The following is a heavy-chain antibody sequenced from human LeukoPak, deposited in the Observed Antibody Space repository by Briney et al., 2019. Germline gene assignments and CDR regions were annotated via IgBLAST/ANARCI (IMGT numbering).Heavy chain of an antibody. CDR1: GYTFTGYD. CDR3: ARNFDMKGFDP. D-gene: IGHD3-9*01. J-gene: IGHJ5*02. CDR2: INPNTGDT. V-gene: IGHV1-2*02. Sequence: ASVKVSCKASGYTFTGYDMHWVRQAPGQGLEWMGWINPNTGDTNYAQKFQGRVTMTRDTSITTVYMDLTRLTSDDTAVYYCARNFDMKGFDPWGQGTLVTVSS.